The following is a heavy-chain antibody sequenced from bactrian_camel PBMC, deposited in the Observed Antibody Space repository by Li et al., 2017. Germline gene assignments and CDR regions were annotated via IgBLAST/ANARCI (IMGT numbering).Heavy chain of an antibody. V-gene: IGHV3-3*01. D-gene: IGHD4*01. Sequence: HVQLVESGGGSVQAGGSLRLSCVASGAAHRRVSIGWFRQAPGKERETVATIYTYGGSTYYADSVKGRFTISQDDSPVNVKNTVYLQLNSLEPEDTAMYYCAAEYVWGYYNEYGFGYWGQGTQVTVS. CDR1: GAAHRRVS. CDR3: AAEYVWGYYNEYGFGY. J-gene: IGHJ6*01. CDR2: IYTYGGST.